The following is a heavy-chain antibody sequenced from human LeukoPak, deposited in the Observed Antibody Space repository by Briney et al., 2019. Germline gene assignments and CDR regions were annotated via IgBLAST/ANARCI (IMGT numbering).Heavy chain of an antibody. J-gene: IGHJ4*02. V-gene: IGHV3-11*01. CDR3: TRRRRGTYYAFDS. Sequence: PGGSLRLSCDASGFSISDYYMSWIRQSPGKGLEWISYITSGGASTNYADSVKGRFTISRDKAKNSVALQLNSLRAEDTAVYYCTRRRRGTYYAFDSGGQGTLVTVSS. D-gene: IGHD3-16*01. CDR2: ITSGGAST. CDR1: GFSISDYY.